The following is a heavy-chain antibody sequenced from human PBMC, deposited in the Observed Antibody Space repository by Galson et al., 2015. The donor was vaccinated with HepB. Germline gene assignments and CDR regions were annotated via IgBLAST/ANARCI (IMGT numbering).Heavy chain of an antibody. D-gene: IGHD3-10*01. CDR3: AKERVRGYGFRYAFDI. Sequence: FLRLSCAASGFTFRSYSMNWVRQAPGKGLEWVSSISTSSDYIYYADSVKGRFTVSRDNAKNSLFLQMDSLRAEDTAVYYCAKERVRGYGFRYAFDIWGQGTMVTVSP. CDR1: GFTFRSYS. CDR2: ISTSSDYI. J-gene: IGHJ3*02. V-gene: IGHV3-21*01.